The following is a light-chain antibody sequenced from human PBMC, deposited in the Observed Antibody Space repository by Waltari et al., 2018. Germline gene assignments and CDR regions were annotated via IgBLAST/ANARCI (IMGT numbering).Light chain of an antibody. CDR2: AAS. J-gene: IGKJ2*01. CDR1: QSISSY. V-gene: IGKV1-39*01. Sequence: DIQMTQSPSSLSASVGDRVTITCRTSQSISSYLNWYQQKPGKAPKLLIYAASSLQSGVPSRFSGSGSGTDFTLTISSLQPEDFATYYCQQSYSTPQTFGQGTKLDIK. CDR3: QQSYSTPQT.